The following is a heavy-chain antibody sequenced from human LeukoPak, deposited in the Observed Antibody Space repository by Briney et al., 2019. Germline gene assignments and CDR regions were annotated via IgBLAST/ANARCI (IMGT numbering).Heavy chain of an antibody. CDR1: GFTFDDYG. V-gene: IGHV3-20*04. Sequence: GGSLRLSCAASGFTFDDYGMSWVRQVPGKGLEWVSGINWNGDSTGYADSVKGRFTISRDNAKNSLYLQMDSLRAEDTALYYCARDRLGTTYYMDVWGKGTTVTVSS. J-gene: IGHJ6*03. CDR2: INWNGDST. CDR3: ARDRLGTTYYMDV. D-gene: IGHD7-27*01.